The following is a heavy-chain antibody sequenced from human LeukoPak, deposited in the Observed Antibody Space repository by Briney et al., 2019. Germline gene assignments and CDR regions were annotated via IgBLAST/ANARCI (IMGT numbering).Heavy chain of an antibody. Sequence: GGSLRLSCAASGFTFSTYAMSWVRQAPGKGLEWVSGVNGNGGSTSYADSVKGRFTISRDNSKNTVYLQMNSLRVEDTAVYYCAKSLYGGCDYWGQGTVVTVSS. J-gene: IGHJ4*02. CDR2: VNGNGGST. V-gene: IGHV3-23*01. CDR1: GFTFSTYA. CDR3: AKSLYGGCDY. D-gene: IGHD3-16*02.